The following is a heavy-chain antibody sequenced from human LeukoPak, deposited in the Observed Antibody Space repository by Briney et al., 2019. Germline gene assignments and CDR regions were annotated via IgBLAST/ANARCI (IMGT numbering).Heavy chain of an antibody. CDR3: ARGSSSWNYYYNGMDV. Sequence: GGSLRLSCAASGFTFSSYAMHWVRQAPGKGLEWVAVISYDGSNKYYADSVKGRFTISRDNSKNTLYLQMNSLRAEDTAVYYCARGSSSWNYYYNGMDVWGQGTTVTVSS. CDR1: GFTFSSYA. V-gene: IGHV3-30*04. J-gene: IGHJ6*02. D-gene: IGHD6-13*01. CDR2: ISYDGSNK.